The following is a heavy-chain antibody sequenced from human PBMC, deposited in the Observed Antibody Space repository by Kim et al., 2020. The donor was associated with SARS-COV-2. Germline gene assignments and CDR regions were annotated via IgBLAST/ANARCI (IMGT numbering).Heavy chain of an antibody. CDR3: ARDRRVSYGMDV. V-gene: IGHV1-2*02. J-gene: IGHJ6*02. Sequence: YAQKFQGRVTMTRDTSISTAYMELSMLRSDDTAVYYCARDRRVSYGMDVWGQGTTVTVSS.